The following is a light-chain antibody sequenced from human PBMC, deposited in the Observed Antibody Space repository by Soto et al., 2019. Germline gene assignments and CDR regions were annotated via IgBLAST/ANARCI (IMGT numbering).Light chain of an antibody. J-gene: IGKJ5*01. CDR1: QGIRND. CDR2: AAS. V-gene: IGKV1-39*01. Sequence: DIQMTQSPSSPSASLGDRGTITCRASQGIRNDLGWYQQKPGKAPKRLIYAASSLQTGVPSRFTGSGSGTDFTLSISSLQPEDTATYYCQQGYGTPFTFGQGTRLEI. CDR3: QQGYGTPFT.